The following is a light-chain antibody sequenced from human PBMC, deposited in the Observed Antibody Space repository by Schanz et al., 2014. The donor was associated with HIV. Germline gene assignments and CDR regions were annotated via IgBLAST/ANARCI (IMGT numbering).Light chain of an antibody. CDR3: CSYASSGV. CDR2: EVN. Sequence: QSALTQPPSASGSPGQSVAISCTGSGSDVGGYVSWYQQHPGKVPKLVIYEVNKRPSGVPDRFSGSKSGNTASLTISGLQAEDEADYYCCSYASSGVFGGGTKLTVL. V-gene: IGLV2-8*01. J-gene: IGLJ3*02. CDR1: GSDVGGY.